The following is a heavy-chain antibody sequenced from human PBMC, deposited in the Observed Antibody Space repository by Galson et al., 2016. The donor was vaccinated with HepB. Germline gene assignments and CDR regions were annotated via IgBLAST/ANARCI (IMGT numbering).Heavy chain of an antibody. CDR1: GFSEFTFSDYS. CDR3: ASGDGG. V-gene: IGHV3-21*01. D-gene: IGHD2-21*01. Sequence: SLRLSCAASGFSEFTFSDYSMNWVRQAPGKGLEWVSSISSTATYIYYEDSVRGRFTISRDNANNLLYLQMHSLRGDDSATYSCASGDGGWGQGTLVTVSS. J-gene: IGHJ4*02. CDR2: ISSTATYI.